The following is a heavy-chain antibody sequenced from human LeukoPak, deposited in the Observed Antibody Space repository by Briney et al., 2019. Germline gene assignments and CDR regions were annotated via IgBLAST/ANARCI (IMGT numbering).Heavy chain of an antibody. CDR3: ARRNPNCSSTSCYDWFDP. Sequence: SETLSLTCAVYGGSFSGYYWSWIRQPPGKGLEWIGYIYYSGSTNYNPSLKSRVTISVDTSKNQFSLKLGSVTAADTAVYYCARRNPNCSSTSCYDWFDPWGQGTLVTVSS. D-gene: IGHD2-2*01. J-gene: IGHJ5*02. V-gene: IGHV4-59*08. CDR1: GGSFSGYY. CDR2: IYYSGST.